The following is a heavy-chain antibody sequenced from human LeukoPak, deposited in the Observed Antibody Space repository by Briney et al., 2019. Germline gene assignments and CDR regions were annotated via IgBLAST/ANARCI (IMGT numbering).Heavy chain of an antibody. CDR3: ARVKDMDV. Sequence: NPGGSLRLSCAASGFTFSSFGMNWVRQAPGKGLEWVSFISSSSSNIYYADLLKGRFTISRDNAKNSLYLQMNSLRAEDTAVYYCARVKDMDVWGKGTTVTVSS. V-gene: IGHV3-21*01. J-gene: IGHJ6*03. CDR2: ISSSSSNI. CDR1: GFTFSSFG.